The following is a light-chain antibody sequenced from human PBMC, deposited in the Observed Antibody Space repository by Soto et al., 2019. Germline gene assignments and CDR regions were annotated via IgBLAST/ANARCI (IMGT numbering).Light chain of an antibody. Sequence: IQMTQSPSSLSTSVGDRVTITFRASQRISTYLNWYQQKPGKAPNLLIWDASTLQSGVPSRFSGSGSGTDFTLTISSLQVEDSATYYCQQTYTPPRTFGQGTKVDIK. CDR3: QQTYTPPRT. V-gene: IGKV1-39*01. CDR2: DAS. J-gene: IGKJ1*01. CDR1: QRISTY.